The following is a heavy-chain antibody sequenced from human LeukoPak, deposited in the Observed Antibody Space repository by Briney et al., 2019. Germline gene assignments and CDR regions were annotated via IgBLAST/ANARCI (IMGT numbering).Heavy chain of an antibody. D-gene: IGHD1-26*01. CDR3: ARRRDLYSGSYYPFDY. CDR2: IYPGDSDT. CDR1: GYSFNTYW. V-gene: IGHV5-51*01. J-gene: IGHJ4*02. Sequence: GESLKISCKGSGYSFNTYWIGWVRQMPGKGLEWIRIIYPGDSDTKYSPSFQGQVTISADKSTSTAYLQWSSLKASDTAMYYCARRRDLYSGSYYPFDYWGQGTLVTVSS.